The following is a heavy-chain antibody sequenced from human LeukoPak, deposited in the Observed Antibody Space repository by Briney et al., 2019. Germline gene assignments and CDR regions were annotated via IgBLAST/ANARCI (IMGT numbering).Heavy chain of an antibody. D-gene: IGHD3-22*01. CDR3: ARLKPDSSGYYSYYFDY. Sequence: ASVKVSCKASGGTFISYAISWVRQAPGQGLEWMGGIIPIFGTANYAQKFQGRVTITADESTSTAYMELSSLRSEDTAVYYCARLKPDSSGYYSYYFDYWGQGTLVTVSS. J-gene: IGHJ4*02. CDR1: GGTFISYA. V-gene: IGHV1-69*13. CDR2: IIPIFGTA.